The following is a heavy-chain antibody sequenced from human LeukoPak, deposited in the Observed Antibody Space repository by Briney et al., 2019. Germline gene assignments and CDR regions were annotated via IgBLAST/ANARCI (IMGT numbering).Heavy chain of an antibody. CDR1: GFTFSSYE. V-gene: IGHV3-48*03. D-gene: IGHD3-10*01. Sequence: GGSLRLSCAASGFTFSSYEMNWVRQAPGKGLEWVSYISSSGSTIYYADSVKGRFTISRDNAKNSLYLQMNSLRAEDTAVYYCARELVRGVRSFDPWGQGTLVTVSS. J-gene: IGHJ5*02. CDR2: ISSSGSTI. CDR3: ARELVRGVRSFDP.